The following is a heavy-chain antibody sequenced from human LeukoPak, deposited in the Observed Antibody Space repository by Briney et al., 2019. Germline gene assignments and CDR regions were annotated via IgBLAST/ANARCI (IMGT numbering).Heavy chain of an antibody. D-gene: IGHD5-18*01. CDR2: IRSKANSYAT. V-gene: IGHV3-73*01. Sequence: GGSLKLSCAASGFTFSGSAMHRVRQASGKGLEWVGRIRSKANSYATAYAASVKGRFTISRDDSKNTAYLQMNSLKTEDTAVYYCTTIVMADPGYSYGYSSDYWGQGTLVTVSS. CDR3: TTIVMADPGYSYGYSSDY. J-gene: IGHJ4*02. CDR1: GFTFSGSA.